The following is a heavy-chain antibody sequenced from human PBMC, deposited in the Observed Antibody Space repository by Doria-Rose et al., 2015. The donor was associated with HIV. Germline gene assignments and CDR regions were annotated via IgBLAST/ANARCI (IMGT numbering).Heavy chain of an antibody. V-gene: IGHV5-51*01. CDR3: ARGHYDVLTDSTYFFDF. CDR2: IYPGDSDT. Sequence: IGWVRQMPGKGLEWMGIIYPGDSDTTYSPSFQGQVTMTRDTSISTIYMELGRLRSDDTAVYFCARGHYDVLTDSTYFFDFWGQGTLVTVSS. D-gene: IGHD3-9*01. J-gene: IGHJ4*02.